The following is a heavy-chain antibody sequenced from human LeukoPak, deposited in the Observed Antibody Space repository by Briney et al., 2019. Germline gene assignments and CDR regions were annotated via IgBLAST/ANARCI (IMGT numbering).Heavy chain of an antibody. CDR3: ARDVVTYAFDI. D-gene: IGHD2-21*02. CDR1: SSYY. Sequence: SSYYWGWVRQAPGKGLEWVSSISSSSSYIYYADSVKGRFTISRDNAKNSLYLQMNSLRAEDTAVYYCARDVVTYAFDIWGQGTMVTVSS. CDR2: ISSSSSYI. J-gene: IGHJ3*02. V-gene: IGHV3-21*01.